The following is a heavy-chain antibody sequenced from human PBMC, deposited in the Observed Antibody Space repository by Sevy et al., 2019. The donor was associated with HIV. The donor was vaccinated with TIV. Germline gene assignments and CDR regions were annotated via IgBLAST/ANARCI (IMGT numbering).Heavy chain of an antibody. CDR3: ARVLSSWSDLDY. J-gene: IGHJ4*02. CDR2: TSYAGSNK. D-gene: IGHD6-13*01. Sequence: GGSLRLSCAASAFSFSTYDMHWVRQAPGKGLEWVAVTSYAGSNKNYADSVKGRFTVSRDNSKNTLYLQMNSLRAEDTAVYYCARVLSSWSDLDYWGQGTLVTVSS. CDR1: AFSFSTYD. V-gene: IGHV3-30*04.